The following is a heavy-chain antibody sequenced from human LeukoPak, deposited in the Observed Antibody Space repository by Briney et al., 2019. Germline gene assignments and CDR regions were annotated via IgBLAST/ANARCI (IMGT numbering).Heavy chain of an antibody. J-gene: IGHJ5*02. Sequence: SETLSLTCTVSGASISTYYWSWIRQPPGKGLEWIGYTYYSGSTNYNPSLKSRLTISVDTSKNQFSLKLNSVTATDTAVYYCARGANWFDPWGQGTLVTVSS. CDR3: ARGANWFDP. CDR2: TYYSGST. V-gene: IGHV4-59*01. CDR1: GASISTYY.